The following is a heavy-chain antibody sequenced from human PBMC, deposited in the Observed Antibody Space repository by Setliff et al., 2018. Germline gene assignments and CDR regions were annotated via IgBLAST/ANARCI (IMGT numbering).Heavy chain of an antibody. CDR1: GGSIINSYY. D-gene: IGHD2-2*01. V-gene: IGHV4-4*07. CDR2: ISTSGST. J-gene: IGHJ3*02. Sequence: SETLSLTCTVSGGSIINSYYWSWIRQPAGKGLEWIGRISTSGSTNYNPSLKSRVTVSLDTSKNQFSLILRSVTAADTAVYYCARGRMRGSCSGPSCTYDPFDIWGQGTPVTVSS. CDR3: ARGRMRGSCSGPSCTYDPFDI.